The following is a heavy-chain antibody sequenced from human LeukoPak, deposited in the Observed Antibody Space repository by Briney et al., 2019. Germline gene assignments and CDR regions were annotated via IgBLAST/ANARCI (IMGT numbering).Heavy chain of an antibody. CDR1: GFTFSSYW. CDR2: INSDGSST. CDR3: AGDHYDILTGRTVDY. Sequence: GSLRLSCAASGFTFSSYWMHWVRHAPGKGLVWVSRINSDGSSTSYADSVKGRFTISRDNAKNTLYLQMNSLTAEDTAVYYCAGDHYDILTGRTVDYWGQGTLVTVSS. J-gene: IGHJ4*02. D-gene: IGHD3-9*01. V-gene: IGHV3-74*01.